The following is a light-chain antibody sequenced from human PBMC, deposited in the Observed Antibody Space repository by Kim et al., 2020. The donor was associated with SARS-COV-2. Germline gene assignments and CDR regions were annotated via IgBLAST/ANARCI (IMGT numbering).Light chain of an antibody. CDR2: GKD. Sequence: SSELTQDPAVSVALGQTVTITCQGDTLKTYYASWYQQKPGQAPLLVIYGKDNRPSGISDRFSGSNSGNTASLTITGAQAEDEADYFCQCRASSGKQLLFG. J-gene: IGLJ2*01. CDR3: QCRASSGKQLL. CDR1: TLKTYY. V-gene: IGLV3-19*01.